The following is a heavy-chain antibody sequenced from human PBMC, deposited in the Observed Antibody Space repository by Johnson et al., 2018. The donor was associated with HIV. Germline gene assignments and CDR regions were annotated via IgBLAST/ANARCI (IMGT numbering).Heavy chain of an antibody. CDR1: GFTFSSYG. CDR3: ARGYSGSDDAFDI. V-gene: IGHV3-30*02. Sequence: QVQLVESGGGVVRPGGSLRLSCAASGFTFSSYGMHWVRQAPGKGLEWVAFIRYDGSNKYYADSVKGRFTISRDNSKNTLYLQMNSLRAEDTAVYYCARGYSGSDDAFDIWGQGTMVTVSS. CDR2: IRYDGSNK. D-gene: IGHD1-26*01. J-gene: IGHJ3*02.